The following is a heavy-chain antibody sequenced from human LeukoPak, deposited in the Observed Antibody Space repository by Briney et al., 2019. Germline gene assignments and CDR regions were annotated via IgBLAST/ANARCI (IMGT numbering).Heavy chain of an antibody. V-gene: IGHV4-39*01. D-gene: IGHD3-22*01. CDR2: IYYSGST. CDR3: ARHSHPAYYYDSSGYYPDDY. CDR1: GGSISSSSYY. J-gene: IGHJ4*02. Sequence: PSETLSLTRTVSGGSISSSSYYWGWIRQPPGKGLEWIGSIYYSGSTYYNPSLKSRVTISVDTSKNQFSLKLSSVTAADTAVYYCARHSHPAYYYDSSGYYPDDYWGQGTLVTVSS.